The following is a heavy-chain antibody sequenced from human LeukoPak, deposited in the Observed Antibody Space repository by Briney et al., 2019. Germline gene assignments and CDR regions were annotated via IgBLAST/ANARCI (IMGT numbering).Heavy chain of an antibody. Sequence: GGSLRLSCAASGFTFSSYGMSWVRQAPGKGLEWLSHITSGGTIYYADSVKGRFTISRDNSKNSLYLQMDSLRGEDTAMYFCARRRDYGGTPTFDYWGQGTLVTVSS. D-gene: IGHD4-23*01. V-gene: IGHV3-48*01. CDR2: ITSGGTI. CDR1: GFTFSSYG. J-gene: IGHJ4*02. CDR3: ARRRDYGGTPTFDY.